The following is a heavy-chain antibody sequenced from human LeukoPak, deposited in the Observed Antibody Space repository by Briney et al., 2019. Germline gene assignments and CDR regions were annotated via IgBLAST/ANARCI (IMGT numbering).Heavy chain of an antibody. CDR3: AREKVQWLVAFDI. CDR2: ISSSSSYI. Sequence: GGSLRLSCAASGFTFSSYSMNWVRQAPGKGLEWVSSISSSSSYIYYADSVKGRFTISRDNAKNSLYLQMNSLRAEDTAVYYCAREKVQWLVAFDIWGQGTMVTVSS. D-gene: IGHD6-19*01. V-gene: IGHV3-21*01. J-gene: IGHJ3*02. CDR1: GFTFSSYS.